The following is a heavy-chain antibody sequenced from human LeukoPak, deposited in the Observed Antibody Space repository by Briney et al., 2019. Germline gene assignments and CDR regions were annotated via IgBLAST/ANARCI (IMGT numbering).Heavy chain of an antibody. J-gene: IGHJ4*02. Sequence: ASVKVSCKASGYTFTGYYMHWVRQVTGQGLEWMGWMNPNSGNTGYAQKFQGRVTMTRNTSISTAYMELSSLRSEDTAVYYCATKLELLDYWGQGTLVTVSS. CDR3: ATKLELLDY. CDR2: MNPNSGNT. CDR1: GYTFTGYY. D-gene: IGHD1-7*01. V-gene: IGHV1-8*02.